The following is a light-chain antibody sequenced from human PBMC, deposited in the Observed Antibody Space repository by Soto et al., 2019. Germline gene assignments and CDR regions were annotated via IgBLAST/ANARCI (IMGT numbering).Light chain of an antibody. V-gene: IGKV1-5*01. CDR3: QYYNSYFT. J-gene: IGKJ2*01. CDR1: QSISNW. Sequence: IEMTHSTSTLFASVGDSLTIPCRASQSISNWLCCYQQKPEKATKLLIYDSCSVKSGVASMCSGSGARTEFTLTISSLHDDDFVSYCCQYYNSYFTFGQGTKVDIK. CDR2: DSC.